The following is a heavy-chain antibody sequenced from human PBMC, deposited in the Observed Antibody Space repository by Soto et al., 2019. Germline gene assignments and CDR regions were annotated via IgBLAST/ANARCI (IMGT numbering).Heavy chain of an antibody. J-gene: IGHJ4*02. CDR2: IYWDDDK. V-gene: IGHV2-5*02. D-gene: IGHD4-17*01. Sequence: QITLKESGPTLVKPTQTLTLTCTFSGFSLSTSGVGVGWIRQPPGKALEWLALIYWDDDKRYSPSLESRLTITKDTSKDQVVLTMTNMDPVDTATYYCAHTVQPRIIDYWGQGTLVTVSS. CDR3: AHTVQPRIIDY. CDR1: GFSLSTSGVG.